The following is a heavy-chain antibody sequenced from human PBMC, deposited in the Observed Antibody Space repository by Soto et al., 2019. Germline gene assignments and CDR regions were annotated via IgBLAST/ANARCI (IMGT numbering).Heavy chain of an antibody. CDR2: IDYSGST. J-gene: IGHJ6*02. CDR1: GGSVRCGYYY. CDR3: AMIXQKDGSLLSNYYYGMDV. D-gene: IGHD3-10*01. Sequence: NPSETLSLTCAVSGGSVRCGYYYWSWIRQPPGKGLEWIGYIDYSGSTNYNPSLKSRVTMSIDTSKNQFSLKLSSVTAADTAVYYCAMIXQKDGSLLSNYYYGMDVWGQGTTVTVSS. V-gene: IGHV4-61*01.